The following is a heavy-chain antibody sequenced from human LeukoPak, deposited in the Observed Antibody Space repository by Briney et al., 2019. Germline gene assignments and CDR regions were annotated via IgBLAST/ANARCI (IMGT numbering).Heavy chain of an antibody. CDR2: IYYSGST. Sequence: SETLSLTCTVSGGSISSSSYYWGWIRQPPGKGLEWIGSIYYSGSTYYNPSLRSRVTISVDTSKNQFSLKLSSATAADTAVYYCASGFGYKDGMDVWGQGTTVTVSS. V-gene: IGHV4-39*01. D-gene: IGHD5-18*01. CDR3: ASGFGYKDGMDV. CDR1: GGSISSSSYY. J-gene: IGHJ6*02.